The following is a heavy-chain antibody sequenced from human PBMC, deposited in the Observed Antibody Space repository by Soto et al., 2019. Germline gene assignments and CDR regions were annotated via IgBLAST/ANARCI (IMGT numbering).Heavy chain of an antibody. Sequence: ASVKVSCKASGYTFTSYTIHWVRQAPGQRPEWMGWINAANGNTNYAQKLQGRVTMTTDTSTSTAYMELRSLRSDDTAVYYCARDLGYCSSTSCHAAYGMDVWGQGTTVTVSS. V-gene: IGHV1-3*01. D-gene: IGHD2-2*01. CDR2: INAANGNT. CDR1: GYTFTSYT. J-gene: IGHJ6*02. CDR3: ARDLGYCSSTSCHAAYGMDV.